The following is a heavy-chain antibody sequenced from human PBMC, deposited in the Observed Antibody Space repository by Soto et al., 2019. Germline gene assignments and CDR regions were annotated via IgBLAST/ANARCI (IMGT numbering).Heavy chain of an antibody. Sequence: PGGSLRLSCAASGFTFSSYSMNWVRQAPGKGLEWVSSISSSSSYIYYADSVKGRFTISRDNAKNSLYLQMNSLRAEDTAVYYCARDHGDFWSGYYTYYYYGMDVWGQGTTVTVSS. CDR2: ISSSSSYI. J-gene: IGHJ6*02. V-gene: IGHV3-21*01. D-gene: IGHD3-3*01. CDR3: ARDHGDFWSGYYTYYYYGMDV. CDR1: GFTFSSYS.